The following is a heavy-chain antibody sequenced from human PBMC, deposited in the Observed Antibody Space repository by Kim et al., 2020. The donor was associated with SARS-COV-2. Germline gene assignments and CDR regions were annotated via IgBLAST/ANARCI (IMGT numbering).Heavy chain of an antibody. Sequence: YDRSHKYYADSVTGRFPHSQDHSKNMLFLQMNSLRAEDTAVYYCANFESWGQGTLVTVSS. CDR2: YDRSHK. CDR3: ANFES. J-gene: IGHJ4*02. V-gene: IGHV3-33*06.